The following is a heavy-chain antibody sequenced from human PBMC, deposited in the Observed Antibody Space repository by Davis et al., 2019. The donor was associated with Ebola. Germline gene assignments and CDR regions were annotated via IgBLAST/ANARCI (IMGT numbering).Heavy chain of an antibody. D-gene: IGHD2-8*01. CDR1: GDSVSSNSAA. CDR2: TYYRSKWYN. J-gene: IGHJ4*02. CDR3: ARGPPEDIVLMVYANY. V-gene: IGHV6-1*01. Sequence: SCAISGDSVSSNSAAWNWIRQSPSRGLEWLGRTYYRSKWYNDYAVSVKSRITINPDTSKNQFSLQLNSVTPEDTAVYYCARGPPEDIVLMVYANYWGQGTLVTVSS.